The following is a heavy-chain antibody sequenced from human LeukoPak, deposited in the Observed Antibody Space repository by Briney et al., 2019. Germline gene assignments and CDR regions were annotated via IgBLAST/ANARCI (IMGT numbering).Heavy chain of an antibody. V-gene: IGHV1-2*02. CDR1: GYTFTDYY. D-gene: IGHD3-10*01. Sequence: ASVKVSCKASGYTFTDYYMHWVRQAPGQGLEWMGWINPNSGGTNYAQEFQGRVTMTRDTSISTAYMELSRLTSDDTAVYYCARTSLVAYGSGNFHYDYWGQGTLVTVSS. J-gene: IGHJ4*02. CDR2: INPNSGGT. CDR3: ARTSLVAYGSGNFHYDY.